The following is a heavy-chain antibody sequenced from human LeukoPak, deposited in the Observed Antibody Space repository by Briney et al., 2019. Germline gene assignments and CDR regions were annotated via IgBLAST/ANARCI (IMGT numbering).Heavy chain of an antibody. D-gene: IGHD3-22*01. V-gene: IGHV1-46*01. CDR3: AREGDAVYDSSGYYHNDAFDI. J-gene: IGHJ3*02. CDR2: INPSGGST. CDR1: GYTFTSYY. Sequence: GASVKVSCKASGYTFTSYYMHWVRQAPGQGLEWMGIINPSGGSTSYAQKFQGRVTMTRDTSTSTVYMELSSLRSEDTAVYYCAREGDAVYDSSGYYHNDAFDIWGQGTMVTVSS.